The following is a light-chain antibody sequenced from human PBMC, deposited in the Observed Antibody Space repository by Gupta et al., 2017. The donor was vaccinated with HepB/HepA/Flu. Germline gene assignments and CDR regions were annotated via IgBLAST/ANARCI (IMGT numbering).Light chain of an antibody. V-gene: IGKV3-20*01. CDR1: ETVNTFY. J-gene: IGKJ5*01. CDR3: LDGCASQLT. Sequence: EIVLSQSPGTLSLSPGETVTLSCGASETVNTFYLSWYQQKPVQAPRLLVYGASNSAADLPDRFRGVEYVTDLTLTIIILEPEDFAVYYCLDGCASQLTFGQGARVEI. CDR2: GAS.